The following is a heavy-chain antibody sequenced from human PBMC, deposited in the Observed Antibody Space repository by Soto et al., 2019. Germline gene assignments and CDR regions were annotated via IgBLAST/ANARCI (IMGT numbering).Heavy chain of an antibody. D-gene: IGHD3-3*01. Sequence: QITLKESGPTLVKPTQTLALTCTFSGFSLSTTGVGVGWIRQPPGKALEWLALIYWDDDERYSPSLKSRLTITKDTSKNQVVLTMTNMDPVDTATYYCAHNSDFWSGYYASWFDPWGQGTLVTVSS. CDR2: IYWDDDE. CDR3: AHNSDFWSGYYASWFDP. CDR1: GFSLSTTGVG. J-gene: IGHJ5*02. V-gene: IGHV2-5*02.